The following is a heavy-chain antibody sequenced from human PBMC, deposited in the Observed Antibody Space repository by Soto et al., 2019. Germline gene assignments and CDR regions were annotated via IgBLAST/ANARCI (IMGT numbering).Heavy chain of an antibody. J-gene: IGHJ2*01. V-gene: IGHV3-66*01. D-gene: IGHD2-15*01. CDR3: ARDYYGGNPRYFDL. Sequence: EVQLVESGGGLVQPGGSLRLSCAASGFTVSSHYMSWVRQAPGKGLAWVSVIYSGGSTYYTVSVKGRFTISRDNSKNTLVLQMNSLRAEDTAVYYCARDYYGGNPRYFDLWGRGTLVTVSS. CDR1: GFTVSSHY. CDR2: IYSGGST.